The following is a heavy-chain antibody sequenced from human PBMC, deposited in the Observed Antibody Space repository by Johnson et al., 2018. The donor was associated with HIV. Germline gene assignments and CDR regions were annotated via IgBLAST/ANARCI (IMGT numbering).Heavy chain of an antibody. D-gene: IGHD5-24*01. CDR3: AKDLSAISGDAFDI. V-gene: IGHV3-20*04. Sequence: VQLVESGGGLVQPGGSLRLSCAASAFTFDDYGMSWVRQAPGKGLEWVSGSNWNGGSTGYADSVKGRSIISRDNAKNSLYLQMNSLRAEDTALYYCAKDLSAISGDAFDIWGQGTMVTVSS. CDR2: SNWNGGST. CDR1: AFTFDDYG. J-gene: IGHJ3*02.